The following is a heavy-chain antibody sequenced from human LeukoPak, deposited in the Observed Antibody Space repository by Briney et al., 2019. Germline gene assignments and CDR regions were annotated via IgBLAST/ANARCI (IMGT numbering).Heavy chain of an antibody. Sequence: GGSLRLSCAASGFSFSSYSMNWVRQAPGKGLECVSYISSSSSTIYYADSVKGRFTISRDNAKNSLYLQMNSLRAEDTAVYYCARAWGHVEMATIHYFDYWGQGTLVTVSS. CDR1: GFSFSSYS. CDR2: ISSSSSTI. J-gene: IGHJ4*02. D-gene: IGHD5-24*01. CDR3: ARAWGHVEMATIHYFDY. V-gene: IGHV3-48*04.